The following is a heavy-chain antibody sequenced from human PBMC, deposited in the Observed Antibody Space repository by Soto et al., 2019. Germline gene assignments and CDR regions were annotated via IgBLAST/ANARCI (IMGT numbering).Heavy chain of an antibody. Sequence: EVQLVESGGGLVQPGGSLRLSCAASGFTVSSNYMSWVRQAPGKGLEWVSVIYSGGSTYYADSVKGRFTISRDNSKNTLYLQMNSLRAEDTAVYYCARGFGFSILRYCDLWGRGTLVTVSS. CDR3: ARGFGFSILRYCDL. CDR2: IYSGGST. D-gene: IGHD3-10*01. V-gene: IGHV3-66*01. CDR1: GFTVSSNY. J-gene: IGHJ2*01.